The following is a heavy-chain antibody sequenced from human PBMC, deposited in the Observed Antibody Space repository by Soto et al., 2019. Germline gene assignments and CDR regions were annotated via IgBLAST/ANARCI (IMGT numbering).Heavy chain of an antibody. Sequence: PGGSLRLSCAASGFTVSSNYMSWVRQAPGEGLEWVSVIFTGGSTYYADSVKGRFTISRHSSMNTVYLQMDSLRAEDTAVYYCARDRQSSGWLDAFDIWGQGTMVTVSS. D-gene: IGHD6-19*01. J-gene: IGHJ3*02. CDR3: ARDRQSSGWLDAFDI. CDR1: GFTVSSNY. CDR2: IFTGGST. V-gene: IGHV3-53*04.